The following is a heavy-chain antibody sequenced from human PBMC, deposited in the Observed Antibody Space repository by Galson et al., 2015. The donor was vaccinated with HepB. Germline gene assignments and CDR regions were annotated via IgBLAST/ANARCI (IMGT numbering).Heavy chain of an antibody. V-gene: IGHV4-59*01. Sequence: SETLSLTCTVSGGSMNDYYWTWIRQPPGKGLEWIGHVYYTGSTQYNPSLKSRVTISIDTSKSQFSLKLTSLTVADTAVYFCARVVGQWLIHDAFDLWGQGTLVTVSS. CDR3: ARVVGQWLIHDAFDL. D-gene: IGHD6-19*01. J-gene: IGHJ3*01. CDR2: VYYTGST. CDR1: GGSMNDYY.